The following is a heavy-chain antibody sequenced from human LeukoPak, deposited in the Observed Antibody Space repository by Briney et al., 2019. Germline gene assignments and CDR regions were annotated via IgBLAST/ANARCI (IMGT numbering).Heavy chain of an antibody. CDR1: GGSISSYY. V-gene: IGHV4-4*09. D-gene: IGHD2-15*01. J-gene: IGHJ4*02. CDR2: IFHRGST. Sequence: PSETLSLTCTVSGGSISSYYWSWIRQPPGKGLEWIGYIFHRGSTFYNPSLKSRVTMSVDTSKNQFSLKLSSVTAADTAVYYCARGELLYHYWGQGALVTVSS. CDR3: ARGELLYHY.